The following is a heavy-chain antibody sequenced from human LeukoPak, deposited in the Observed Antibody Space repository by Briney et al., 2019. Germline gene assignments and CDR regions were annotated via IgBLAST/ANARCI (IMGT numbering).Heavy chain of an antibody. Sequence: GGSLRLSCAVSGFTVSSNYMNWVRQTPGKGLEWVSVIYSGGATYYADSVKGRFTISRDNSKNTLYLQMNSLRAEDTAVYYCAKADIVVVPAAAPPPYYYYGTDVWGQGTTVTVSS. V-gene: IGHV3-53*01. D-gene: IGHD2-2*01. CDR1: GFTVSSNY. J-gene: IGHJ6*02. CDR2: IYSGGAT. CDR3: AKADIVVVPAAAPPPYYYYGTDV.